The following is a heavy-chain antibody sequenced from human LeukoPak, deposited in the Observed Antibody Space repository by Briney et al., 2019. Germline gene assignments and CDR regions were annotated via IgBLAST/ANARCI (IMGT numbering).Heavy chain of an antibody. D-gene: IGHD3-3*01. V-gene: IGHV4-59*01. J-gene: IGHJ4*02. CDR3: ARATYYDFWSGWRD. CDR2: VYDTGST. Sequence: PSETLSLTCTVSGVSISNYYWSWIRQPPGKGLQWIGYVYDTGSTNYSPSLKSRLSISIDTSKNQFSLKLSSVTAADTAVYYCARATYYDFWSGWRDWGQGTLVTVSS. CDR1: GVSISNYY.